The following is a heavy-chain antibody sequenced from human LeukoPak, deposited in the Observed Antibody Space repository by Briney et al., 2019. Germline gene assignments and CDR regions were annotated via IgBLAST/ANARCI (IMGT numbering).Heavy chain of an antibody. CDR3: AREVLEIAAAGPYNNWFDP. J-gene: IGHJ5*02. CDR2: IYYSGST. D-gene: IGHD6-13*01. V-gene: IGHV4-59*01. Sequence: SETLSLTCTVSGGSISSYYWSWIRQPPGKGLEWIVYIYYSGSTNYNPSLKSRVTISVDTSKNQFSLKLSSVTAADTAVYYCAREVLEIAAAGPYNNWFDPWGQGTLVTVSS. CDR1: GGSISSYY.